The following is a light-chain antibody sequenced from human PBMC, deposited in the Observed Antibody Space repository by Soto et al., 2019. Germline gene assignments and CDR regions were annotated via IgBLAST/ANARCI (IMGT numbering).Light chain of an antibody. Sequence: QSALTQPASVSGSPGQSITISCTGTSSDVGSYNLVSWYQQHPGKAPKLMIYEGSKRPSGVSNRFSGSKSGNTASLTISGLQAEDEADYYCCSYAGSRPRRVFGGGTKLTVL. J-gene: IGLJ2*01. CDR1: SSDVGSYNL. V-gene: IGLV2-23*01. CDR2: EGS. CDR3: CSYAGSRPRRV.